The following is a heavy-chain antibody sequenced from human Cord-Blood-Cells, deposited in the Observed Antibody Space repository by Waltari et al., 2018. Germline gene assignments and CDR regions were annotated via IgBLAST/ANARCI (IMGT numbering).Heavy chain of an antibody. J-gene: IGHJ2*01. CDR2: IYSGGST. V-gene: IGHV3-53*04. CDR3: ARERGPRYFDL. Sequence: EVHLVESGGGLVQPGGSLRPSCAASGSPVSRNYMSWVRQAPGKGLEWVSVIYSGGSTYYADSGKGRFTISRHNSKNTLYLQMNSLRAEDTAVYYCARERGPRYFDLWGRGTLVTVSS. CDR1: GSPVSRNY. D-gene: IGHD3-10*01.